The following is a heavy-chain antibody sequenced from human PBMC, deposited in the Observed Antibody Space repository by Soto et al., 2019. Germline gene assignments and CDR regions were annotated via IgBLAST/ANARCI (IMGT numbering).Heavy chain of an antibody. J-gene: IGHJ6*02. CDR3: AKDGAVLITSYGMDV. CDR2: ISYDGSNK. D-gene: IGHD1-20*01. V-gene: IGHV3-30*18. CDR1: GFSFEKHA. Sequence: PGGSLRLSCEGSGFSFEKHAMSWVRQAPGKGLEWVAVISYDGSNKYYADSVKGRFTISRDNSKNTLYLQMNSLRAEDTAVYYCAKDGAVLITSYGMDVWGQGTTVTVSS.